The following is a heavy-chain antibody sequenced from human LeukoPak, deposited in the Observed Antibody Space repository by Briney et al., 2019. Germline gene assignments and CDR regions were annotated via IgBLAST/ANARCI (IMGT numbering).Heavy chain of an antibody. Sequence: ASVKVSCKASGYTFTSYDINWVRQATGQGLEWMGWVNPNSGHTGYAQKFQGRVTMTRNTSISTAYMDLSGLRSEDTAVYYCARGAPGSYCSGGSCPYFDYWGQGTLVSVSS. V-gene: IGHV1-8*01. CDR3: ARGAPGSYCSGGSCPYFDY. CDR1: GYTFTSYD. D-gene: IGHD2-15*01. J-gene: IGHJ4*02. CDR2: VNPNSGHT.